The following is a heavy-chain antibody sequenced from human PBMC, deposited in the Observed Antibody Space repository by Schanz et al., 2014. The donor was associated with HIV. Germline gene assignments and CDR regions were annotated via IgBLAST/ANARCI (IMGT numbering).Heavy chain of an antibody. CDR2: ISSDGSST. CDR3: ARDLYDFWSGTQYYLEY. CDR1: GFTFSTSW. Sequence: EVQLVESGGGLVQPGGSLRLSCAASGFTFSTSWMHWVRQAPGKGLVWVSRISSDGSSTSYADSVKGRFTISRDNAKNSLYLQMSSLRDEDTAVYYCARDLYDFWSGTQYYLEYWGQGTLVTVSS. J-gene: IGHJ4*02. V-gene: IGHV3-74*01. D-gene: IGHD3-3*01.